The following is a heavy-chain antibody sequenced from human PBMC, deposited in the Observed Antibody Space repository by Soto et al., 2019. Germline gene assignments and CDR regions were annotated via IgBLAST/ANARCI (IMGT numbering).Heavy chain of an antibody. V-gene: IGHV5-51*01. Sequence: PXESLTISGKGSGYTVTNYWIGLVRQMRGRGLEWMGIIYPGDSDTRYSPSFEGQVTISADKSSSTAHLQWSSLKDSDTAIYYCARRGSSSPSYNFDFWGQGTPVTVSS. D-gene: IGHD6-13*01. CDR3: ARRGSSSPSYNFDF. CDR1: GYTVTNYW. J-gene: IGHJ4*02. CDR2: IYPGDSDT.